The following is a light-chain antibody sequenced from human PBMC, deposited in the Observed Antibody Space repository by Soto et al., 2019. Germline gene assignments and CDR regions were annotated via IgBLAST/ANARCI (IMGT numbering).Light chain of an antibody. Sequence: EIVMTQSPVTLSVSPGERATLSCRASQSVSSNLAWYQQKPGQAPRLLIHGASIRATGIPARFSGSGSGTEFTLTISSLQSEDFAVYYCQQYNNLWTFGQGTKVEIK. J-gene: IGKJ1*01. V-gene: IGKV3-15*01. CDR3: QQYNNLWT. CDR2: GAS. CDR1: QSVSSN.